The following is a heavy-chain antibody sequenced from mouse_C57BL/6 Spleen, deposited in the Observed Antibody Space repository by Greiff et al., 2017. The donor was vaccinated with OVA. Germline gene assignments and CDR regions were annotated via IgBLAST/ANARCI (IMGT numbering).Heavy chain of an antibody. V-gene: IGHV5-6*01. CDR2: ISSGGSYT. J-gene: IGHJ3*01. D-gene: IGHD2-2*01. CDR1: GFTFSSYG. Sequence: EVKVVESGGDLVKPGGSLKLSCAASGFTFSSYGMSWVRQTPDKRLEWVATISSGGSYTYYPDSVKGRFTISRDNAKNTLYLQMSSLKSEDTAMYYCARHEDGYDAWFAYWGQGTLVTVSA. CDR3: ARHEDGYDAWFAY.